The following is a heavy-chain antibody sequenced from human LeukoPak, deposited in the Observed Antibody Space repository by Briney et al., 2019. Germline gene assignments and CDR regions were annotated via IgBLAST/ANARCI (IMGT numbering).Heavy chain of an antibody. D-gene: IGHD5-18*01. CDR3: ARDAYSHQT. J-gene: IGHJ3*01. CDR2: IYYSGST. Sequence: SETLSLTCTVSGGSISSYYWSWIRQPPGKGLEWIGYIYYSGSTNYNPSLKSRVTISVDTSKNQFSPKLSSVTAADTAVYYCARDAYSHQTWGQGTMVTVSS. V-gene: IGHV4-59*01. CDR1: GGSISSYY.